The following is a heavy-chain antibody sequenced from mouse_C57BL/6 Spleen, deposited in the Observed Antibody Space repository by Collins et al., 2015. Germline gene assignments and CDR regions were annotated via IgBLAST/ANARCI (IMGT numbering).Heavy chain of an antibody. CDR1: GYAFNSSW. V-gene: IGHV1-82*01. Sequence: QVQLQQSGPELVKPGASVKISCKASGYAFNSSWMNWVKQRPGKGLEWIGRIYPGDGDTNYNGKFKGKATLTADKSSSTAYMQLSSLTSEDSAVYFCARLPKWDVFDYWGQGTTLTVSS. D-gene: IGHD4-1*01. CDR2: IYPGDGDT. J-gene: IGHJ2*01. CDR3: ARLPKWDVFDY.